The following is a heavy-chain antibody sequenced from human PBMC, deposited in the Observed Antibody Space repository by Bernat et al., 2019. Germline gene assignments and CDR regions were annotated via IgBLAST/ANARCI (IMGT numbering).Heavy chain of an antibody. CDR1: GFTISSYG. V-gene: IGHV3-30*18. CDR2: ISYDGSNK. Sequence: QVQLVESGGGVVQPGRSLRLSCAASGFTISSYGMHWVRQAPGKGLEWVAVISYDGSNKYYADSVKGRFTISRDNSKNTLYLQMNSLRAEDTAVYYCANGRWYFDLWGRGTLVTVSS. CDR3: ANGRWYFDL. J-gene: IGHJ2*01.